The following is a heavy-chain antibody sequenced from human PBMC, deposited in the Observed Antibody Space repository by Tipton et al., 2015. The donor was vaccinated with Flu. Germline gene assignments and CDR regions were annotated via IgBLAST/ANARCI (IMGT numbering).Heavy chain of an antibody. CDR2: IRHYVTNT. D-gene: IGHD1-1*01. CDR3: AKDNDPSNVPHY. J-gene: IGHJ4*02. CDR1: GFTFSNYG. V-gene: IGHV3-30*02. Sequence: SLRLSCVASGFTFSNYGLHWVRQAPGKRLEWVALIRHYVTNTYYVDSVRGRFTISRDNSKNTVCLQMNNLRGEDTAVYYCAKDNDPSNVPHYWGQGTLVTVSS.